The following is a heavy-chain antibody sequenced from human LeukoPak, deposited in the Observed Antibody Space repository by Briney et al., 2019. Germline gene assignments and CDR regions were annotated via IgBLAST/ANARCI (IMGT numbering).Heavy chain of an antibody. CDR1: GGSISSYY. D-gene: IGHD5-24*01. CDR3: ARHLPVATIPYMDV. CDR2: IYTSGST. V-gene: IGHV4-4*09. J-gene: IGHJ6*03. Sequence: SETPSLTCTVSGGSISSYYWSWIRQPPGKGLEWIGYIYTSGSTNYNPSLKRRVTISVDTSKNQFSLKLSSVTAADTAVYYCARHLPVATIPYMDVWGKGTTVTVSS.